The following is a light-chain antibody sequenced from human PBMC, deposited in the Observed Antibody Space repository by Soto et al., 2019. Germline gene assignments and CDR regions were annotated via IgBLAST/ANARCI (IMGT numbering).Light chain of an antibody. J-gene: IGKJ1*01. CDR3: QQYGSSSWT. CDR2: GAS. V-gene: IGKV3-20*01. CDR1: QSVSSSY. Sequence: EIVMTQSPATLSVSPWEIATLSCRASQSVSSSYLAWYQQKPGQAPRLLIYGASSRATGIPDRFSGSGSGTDFTLTISRLEPEDFAVYYCQQYGSSSWTFGQGTKVDIK.